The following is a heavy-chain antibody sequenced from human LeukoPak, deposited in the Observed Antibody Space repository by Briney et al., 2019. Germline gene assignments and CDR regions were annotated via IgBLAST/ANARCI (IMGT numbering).Heavy chain of an antibody. CDR2: IVGDSTDT. Sequence: GASVKVSCKASGFTFTSSSIQWIRQARGQRLEWIGWIVGDSTDTYYAQRFQERVTIARDMSTSTAYLELSSLRSEDTAVYYYAADPDTTMAFDCWGQGTLVTVSS. V-gene: IGHV1-58*02. CDR3: AADPDTTMAFDC. J-gene: IGHJ4*02. D-gene: IGHD5-18*01. CDR1: GFTFTSSS.